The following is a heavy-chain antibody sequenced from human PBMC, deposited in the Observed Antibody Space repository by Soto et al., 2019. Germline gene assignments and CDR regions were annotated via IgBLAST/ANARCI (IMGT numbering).Heavy chain of an antibody. CDR2: INASNNDT. V-gene: IGHV5-51*01. Sequence: GEFLETSWKGSGYSFTIYCIGWVPPRPGEGLGWMGIINASNNDTRYSQYFQSQVTITAKKSANIALLRRSCLKAAETSMYYCARLHRRSTTSCCRGAFDIWGQGTMVTVSS. CDR1: GYSFTIYC. J-gene: IGHJ3*02. D-gene: IGHD2-2*01. CDR3: ARLHRRSTTSCCRGAFDI.